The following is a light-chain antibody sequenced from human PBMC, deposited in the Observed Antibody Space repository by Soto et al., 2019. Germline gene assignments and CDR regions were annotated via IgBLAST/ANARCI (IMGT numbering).Light chain of an antibody. J-gene: IGKJ5*01. CDR1: QSVSSRY. V-gene: IGKV3-11*01. CDR3: QQRQNWPPIT. Sequence: EIVMTQSPATLSVSPGERATLSCGASQSVSSRYLAWYQQKPGQAPRLLIYDTSNRATGIPARFSGSGSGTDFTLTISTLEPEDFAVYYCQQRQNWPPITFGQGTRLEIK. CDR2: DTS.